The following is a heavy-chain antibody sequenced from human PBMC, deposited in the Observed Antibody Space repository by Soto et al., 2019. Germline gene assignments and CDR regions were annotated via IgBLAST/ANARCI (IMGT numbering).Heavy chain of an antibody. CDR3: ARAPDNLPGSAEYFQH. CDR1: GGSISSYY. J-gene: IGHJ1*01. Sequence: PSETLSLTCTVSGGSISSYYWSWIRQPPGKGLEWIGYIYYSGSTNYNPSLKSRVTISVDTSKNQFSLKLSSVTAADTAVYYCARAPDNLPGSAEYFQHWGQGTLVTVSS. V-gene: IGHV4-59*01. D-gene: IGHD1-20*01. CDR2: IYYSGST.